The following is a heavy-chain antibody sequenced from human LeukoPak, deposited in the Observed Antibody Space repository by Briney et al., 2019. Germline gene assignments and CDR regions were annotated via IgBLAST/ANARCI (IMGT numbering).Heavy chain of an antibody. Sequence: ASETLSLTCTVSGGSISSYYWSWIRQPPGKGLEWIGYIYYSGSTNYNPSLKSQVTISVDTSKNQFSLKLSSVTAADTAVYYCARDHSSSWYRWFDPWGQGTLVTVSS. CDR2: IYYSGST. D-gene: IGHD6-13*01. CDR1: GGSISSYY. J-gene: IGHJ5*02. CDR3: ARDHSSSWYRWFDP. V-gene: IGHV4-59*01.